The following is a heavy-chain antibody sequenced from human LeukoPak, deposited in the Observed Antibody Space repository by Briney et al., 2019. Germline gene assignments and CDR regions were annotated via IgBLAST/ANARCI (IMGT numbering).Heavy chain of an antibody. V-gene: IGHV1-69*06. Sequence: SVKVSCKASGYTLTRYGISWVRQAPGQGLEWMGWIIPIFGTANYAQKFQGRVTITADKSTSTAYMELSSLRSEDTAVYYCARGGKYDFWSGYYGDYWGQGTLVTVSS. CDR2: IIPIFGTA. J-gene: IGHJ4*02. CDR3: ARGGKYDFWSGYYGDY. CDR1: GYTLTRYG. D-gene: IGHD3-3*01.